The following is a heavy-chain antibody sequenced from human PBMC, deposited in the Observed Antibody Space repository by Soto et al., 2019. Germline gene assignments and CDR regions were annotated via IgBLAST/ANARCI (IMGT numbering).Heavy chain of an antibody. V-gene: IGHV3-11*01. D-gene: IGHD4-17*01. Sequence: QVQLVESGGGFVKPGGSLRLSCAASAFTFSDYYMSWIRQAPGKGLEWVSDISSGGGTAYYADSVKGRFTISRDNAKNSLFLQMNSLRGEDTAVYYCARAPETTEPWEYFYYYMDVWGKGTTVTVSS. J-gene: IGHJ6*03. CDR3: ARAPETTEPWEYFYYYMDV. CDR2: ISSGGGTA. CDR1: AFTFSDYY.